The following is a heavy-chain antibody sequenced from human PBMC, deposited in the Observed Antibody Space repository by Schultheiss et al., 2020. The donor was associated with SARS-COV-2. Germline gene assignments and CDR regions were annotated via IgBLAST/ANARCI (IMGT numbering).Heavy chain of an antibody. Sequence: ASVKVSCKASGYTFTSYGISWVRQAPGQGLEWMGIINPSGGSTSYAQKFQGRVTMTRDTSTSTVYMELSSLRSEDTAVYSCATGRYCSSTSCRYYFDYWGQGTLVTVSS. J-gene: IGHJ4*02. V-gene: IGHV1-46*01. CDR1: GYTFTSYG. D-gene: IGHD2-2*01. CDR2: INPSGGST. CDR3: ATGRYCSSTSCRYYFDY.